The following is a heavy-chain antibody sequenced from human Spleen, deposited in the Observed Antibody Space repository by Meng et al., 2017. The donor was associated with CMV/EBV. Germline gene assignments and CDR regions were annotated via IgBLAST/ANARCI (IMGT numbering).Heavy chain of an antibody. V-gene: IGHV1-69-2*01. CDR3: ARDPYMGHGPELGYQLRRVAWFDP. CDR2: VDPEDGQT. D-gene: IGHD2-2*01. J-gene: IGHJ5*02. Sequence: MHWVQQAPGKGLEWMGLVDPEDGQTVYAEKFQGRVTITADRSTDTVYMEPNSLRSQDTAVYYCARDPYMGHGPELGYQLRRVAWFDPWGQGTLVTVSS.